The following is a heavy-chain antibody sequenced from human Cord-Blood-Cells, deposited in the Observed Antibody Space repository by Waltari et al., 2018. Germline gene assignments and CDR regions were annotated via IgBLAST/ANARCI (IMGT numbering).Heavy chain of an antibody. V-gene: IGHV4-34*01. D-gene: IGHD4-4*01. J-gene: IGHJ4*02. CDR1: GGSFSGYY. CDR3: ARGQTVTTVHQFDY. CDR2: INHSGST. Sequence: QVQLQQWGAGLLKPSETLSLTCAVYGGSFSGYYWSWIRQPPGKGLEWIGEINHSGSTNYNPSLKSRVTISVDTSKNQFSLKLSSVTAADTAVYYCARGQTVTTVHQFDYWGQGTLVTVSS.